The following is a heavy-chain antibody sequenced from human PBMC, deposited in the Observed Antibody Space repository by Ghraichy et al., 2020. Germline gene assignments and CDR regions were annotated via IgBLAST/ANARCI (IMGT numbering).Heavy chain of an antibody. V-gene: IGHV4-39*01. D-gene: IGHD5-12*01. J-gene: IGHJ4*02. CDR1: GGSISSSSYY. Sequence: SETLSLTCTVSGGSISSSSYYWGWIRQPPGKGLEWIGSIYYSGSTYYNPSLKSRVTISVDTSKNQFSLKLSSVTAADTAVYYCARHVPPDGQWLPNGKLDYWGQGTLVTVSS. CDR3: ARHVPPDGQWLPNGKLDY. CDR2: IYYSGST.